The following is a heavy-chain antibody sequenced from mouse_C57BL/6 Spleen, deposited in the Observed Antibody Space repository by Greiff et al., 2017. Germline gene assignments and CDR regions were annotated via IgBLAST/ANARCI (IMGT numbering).Heavy chain of an antibody. Sequence: QVQLQQPGAELVKPGASVKLSCKASGYNFTSYWMHWVKQRPGRGLEWIGRIDPNSDGTKYNGKFKSKATLTVDKPSSTASMQLSSLTSADSAVDDCARDEGMWFDYWGQGTPVTVSA. CDR1: GYNFTSYW. CDR3: ARDEGMWFDY. J-gene: IGHJ3*01. CDR2: IDPNSDGT. V-gene: IGHV1-72*01.